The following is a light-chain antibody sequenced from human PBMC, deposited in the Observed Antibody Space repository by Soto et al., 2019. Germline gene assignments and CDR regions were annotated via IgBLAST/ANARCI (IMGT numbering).Light chain of an antibody. Sequence: EIVMTQSPATLSVSPGGRATLSCRASQSISDTLAWYQQKPGQAPRLLIYGASTRATGIPARFSGSGSGTEFTLTISSLQSEDFAVYYCQQYDVWPLTFGQGTKVDI. V-gene: IGKV3D-15*01. CDR3: QQYDVWPLT. CDR2: GAS. J-gene: IGKJ1*01. CDR1: QSISDT.